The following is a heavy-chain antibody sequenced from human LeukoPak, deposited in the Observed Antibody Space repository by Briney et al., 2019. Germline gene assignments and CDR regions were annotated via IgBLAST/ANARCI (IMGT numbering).Heavy chain of an antibody. CDR2: INPNSGGT. J-gene: IGHJ4*02. D-gene: IGHD1-26*01. CDR3: ARTSWELLRGYYFDY. Sequence: ASVKVSCKVSGYTLTELSMHWVRQAPGKGLEWMGWINPNSGGTNYAQKFQGRVTMTRDTSISTAYMELSRLRSDDTAVYYCARTSWELLRGYYFDYWGQGTLVTVSS. V-gene: IGHV1-2*02. CDR1: GYTLTELS.